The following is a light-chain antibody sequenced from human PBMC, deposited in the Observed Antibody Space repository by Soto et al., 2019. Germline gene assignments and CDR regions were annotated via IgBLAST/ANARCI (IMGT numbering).Light chain of an antibody. V-gene: IGKV3-15*01. CDR1: QGVSRK. CDR2: GAS. CDR3: QQHHTWPFT. J-gene: IGKJ4*01. Sequence: DIVMTQSPATLSVAPGERVTFSCRASQGVSRKLAWYQHKPGQAPRLLISGASTGATGIPARFSGSGSGTEFTLTISSLQSEDCAIYYCQQHHTWPFTFGGGTKVDIK.